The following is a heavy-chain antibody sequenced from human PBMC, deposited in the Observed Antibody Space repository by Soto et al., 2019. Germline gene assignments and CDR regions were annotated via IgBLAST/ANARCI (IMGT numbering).Heavy chain of an antibody. CDR2: IYYSGST. J-gene: IGHJ6*03. V-gene: IGHV4-31*03. Sequence: SETLSLTCTVSGGSISSGGYYWSWIRQHPGKGLEWIGYIYYSGSTYYNPSLKSRVTISVDTSKNQFSLKLSSVTAADTAVYYCARVLYSSSPRDYYYYYMDVWGKGTTVTVSS. CDR3: ARVLYSSSPRDYYYYYMDV. CDR1: GGSISSGGYY. D-gene: IGHD6-13*01.